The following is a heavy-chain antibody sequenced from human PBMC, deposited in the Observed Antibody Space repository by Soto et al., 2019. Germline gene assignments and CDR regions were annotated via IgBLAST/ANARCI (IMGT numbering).Heavy chain of an antibody. CDR3: ARPMDHYYYYGMDV. CDR1: GFTFSSYA. D-gene: IGHD3-10*01. Sequence: QVQLVESGGGVVQPGRSLRLCWAASGFTFSSYAMHWVRQAPGKGLEWVAVISYDGSNKYYADSVKGRFTISRDNSKNTLYLQMNSLRAEDTAVYYCARPMDHYYYYGMDVWGQGTTVTVSS. J-gene: IGHJ6*02. V-gene: IGHV3-30-3*01. CDR2: ISYDGSNK.